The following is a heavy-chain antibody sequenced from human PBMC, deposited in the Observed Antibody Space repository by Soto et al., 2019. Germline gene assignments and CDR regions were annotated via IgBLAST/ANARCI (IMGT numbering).Heavy chain of an antibody. J-gene: IGHJ3*02. CDR1: GFTFSSYW. CDR2: INSDGSST. V-gene: IGHV3-74*01. Sequence: EVQLVESGGGLVQPGGSLRLSCAASGFTFSSYWMHWVRQAPGKGLVWVSRINSDGSSTSYADSVKGRFTISRDNAKNTLYLQMNRLRAEDTAVYYCARGNNWNYDSNAFDIWGQGTMVTVSS. CDR3: ARGNNWNYDSNAFDI. D-gene: IGHD1-7*01.